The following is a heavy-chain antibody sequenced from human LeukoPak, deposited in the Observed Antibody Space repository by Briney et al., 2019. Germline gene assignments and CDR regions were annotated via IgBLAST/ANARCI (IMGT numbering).Heavy chain of an antibody. Sequence: PGGSLRLSCAASGFTFSSYAMSWVRQAPGKGLEWVSAISGSGGSTYYADSVKGRFTISRDNAKNSLYLQMNSLRAEDTAFYYCATNPHDTKYNWFDHWGQGTLVTVSS. V-gene: IGHV3-23*01. CDR2: ISGSGGST. J-gene: IGHJ5*02. CDR1: GFTFSSYA. CDR3: ATNPHDTKYNWFDH.